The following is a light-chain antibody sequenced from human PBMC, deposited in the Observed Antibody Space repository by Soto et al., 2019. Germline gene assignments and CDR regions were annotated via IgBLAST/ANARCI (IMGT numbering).Light chain of an antibody. J-gene: IGKJ1*01. V-gene: IGKV1-9*01. CDR3: QQLNSYPRT. CDR2: AAS. Sequence: DIQLTQSPSFLSASVGDRVTITCRASQGISSYLAWYQQKPGKAPKLLIYAASTLQSGVPSRFSGSGSGTEFTLTISSLQPEDFVTYYCQQLNSYPRTFGQGTKVEI. CDR1: QGISSY.